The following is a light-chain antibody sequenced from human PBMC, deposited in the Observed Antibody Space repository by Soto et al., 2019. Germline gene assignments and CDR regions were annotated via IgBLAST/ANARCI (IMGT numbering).Light chain of an antibody. CDR2: EVS. CDR1: SSDVGRYKR. J-gene: IGLJ1*01. Sequence: QSVLPQPPSMPGSPEQSTTISCTVTSSDVGRYKRVSWYQQPPSTAPKLMIYEVSNRPSGFNDRFAGSMSGHIASLTISGLQAEDEADYYCSSYISSSTYVFGTGTKGTVL. V-gene: IGLV2-18*02. CDR3: SSYISSSTYV.